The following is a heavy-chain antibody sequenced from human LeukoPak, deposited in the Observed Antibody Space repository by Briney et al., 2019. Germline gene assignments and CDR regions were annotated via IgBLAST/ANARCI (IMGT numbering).Heavy chain of an antibody. CDR3: AKEGRSLQTY. CDR1: GFMFSGNW. CDR2: IKEDGTET. J-gene: IGHJ4*02. V-gene: IGHV3-7*03. Sequence: GGSLRLSCAASGFMFSGNWMSWVRLAPGKGLEWVANIKEDGTETYYADSVKGRFTISRDNAKNSLYLQMNSLRVEDTAVYYCAKEGRSLQTYWGQGTLVTVSS. D-gene: IGHD5-24*01.